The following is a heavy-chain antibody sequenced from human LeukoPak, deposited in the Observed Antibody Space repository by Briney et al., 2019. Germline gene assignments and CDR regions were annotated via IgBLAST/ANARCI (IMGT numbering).Heavy chain of an antibody. CDR1: GGTFSSYA. CDR2: IIPILGTA. V-gene: IGHV1-69*13. J-gene: IGHJ6*04. D-gene: IGHD3-10*01. CDR3: AREPLSKVGGVIMSREYGMDV. Sequence: ASVKVSCKASGGTFSSYAIRWVRQAPGQGLEWMGGIIPILGTADYAQKFQGRVTITADESMSTAYTELSSLRSEDTAMYYCAREPLSKVGGVIMSREYGMDVWGKGTTVTVSS.